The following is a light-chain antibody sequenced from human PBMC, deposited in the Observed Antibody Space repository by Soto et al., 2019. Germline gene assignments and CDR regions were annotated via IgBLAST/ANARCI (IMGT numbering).Light chain of an antibody. V-gene: IGKV3-15*01. Sequence: EIVMTQSPATLSVSPGERATLSCRASQSVSSNLAWYQQKPGQPPRLFIHGASTRATGIPARFRGSRSRKECTLTISSLQSEDFAVYDCQQYNNWPLTFGPGTKVYVK. CDR3: QQYNNWPLT. J-gene: IGKJ3*01. CDR2: GAS. CDR1: QSVSSN.